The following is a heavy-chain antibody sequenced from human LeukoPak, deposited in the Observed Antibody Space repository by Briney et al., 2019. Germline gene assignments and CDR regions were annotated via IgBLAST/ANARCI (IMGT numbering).Heavy chain of an antibody. Sequence: GASVKVSCKASGYTFTSYDINWVRQATGQGLEWMGGIIPIFGTANYAQKFQGRVTITTDESTSTAYMELSSLRSEDTAVYYCGLHPRWNLRNFDYWGQGTLVTVSS. J-gene: IGHJ4*02. CDR2: IIPIFGTA. CDR3: GLHPRWNLRNFDY. CDR1: GYTFTSYD. V-gene: IGHV1-69*05. D-gene: IGHD1-1*01.